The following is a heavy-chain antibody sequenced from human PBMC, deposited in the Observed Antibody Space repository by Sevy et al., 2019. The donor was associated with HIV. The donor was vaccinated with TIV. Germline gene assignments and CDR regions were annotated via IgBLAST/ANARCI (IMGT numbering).Heavy chain of an antibody. Sequence: GGSLRLSCAASGFTFSKHSMSWVLQPPGKELEWVSTLSFGCGEINYADSVKGRFTISRDNSKSSVYLQMNNLRPEDTAVYYCAREGCTKPHDYWGQGTLVTVSS. V-gene: IGHV3-23*01. J-gene: IGHJ4*02. D-gene: IGHD2-8*01. CDR3: AREGCTKPHDY. CDR1: GFTFSKHS. CDR2: LSFGCGEI.